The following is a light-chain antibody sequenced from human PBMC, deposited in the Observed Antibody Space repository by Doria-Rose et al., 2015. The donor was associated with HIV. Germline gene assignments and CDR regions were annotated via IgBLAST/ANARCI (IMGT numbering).Light chain of an antibody. CDR2: WAS. V-gene: IGKV4-1*01. CDR1: QSLLYTSKNY. CDR3: QQYYDTPS. J-gene: IGKJ3*01. Sequence: DIQMTQSPESLGMSLGERATLDCKSNQSLLYTSKNYLAWYQQKPGQPPKLLIYWASTRQSGVTARFSGSGSGTDFTLTISSLEAEDVAVYYCQQYYDTPSFGPGTTVDIK.